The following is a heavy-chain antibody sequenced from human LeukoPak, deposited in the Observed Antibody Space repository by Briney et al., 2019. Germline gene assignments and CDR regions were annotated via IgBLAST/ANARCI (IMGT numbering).Heavy chain of an antibody. J-gene: IGHJ6*03. CDR3: VKDADYYYGSGNSMDV. D-gene: IGHD3-10*01. CDR2: IRYDGSNK. V-gene: IGHV3-30*02. CDR1: GFTFSSYG. Sequence: PGGSLRLSCAASGFTFSSYGMHWVRQAPGKGLEWVAFIRYDGSNKYYADSVKGRFTISRDNSKNTLYLQMNSLRAEDTAVYYCVKDADYYYGSGNSMDVWGKGTTVTISS.